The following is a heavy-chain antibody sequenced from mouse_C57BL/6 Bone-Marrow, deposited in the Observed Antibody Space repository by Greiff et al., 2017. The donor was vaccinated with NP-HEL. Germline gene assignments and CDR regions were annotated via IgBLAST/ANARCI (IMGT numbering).Heavy chain of an antibody. CDR2: IYPRDGST. CDR1: GYTFTSYD. J-gene: IGHJ1*03. V-gene: IGHV1-85*01. D-gene: IGHD1-1*01. CDR3: ARERALLLRHFDV. Sequence: QVQLQQSGPELVKPGASVKLPCKASGYTFTSYDINWVKQRPGQGLEWIGWIYPRDGSTKYNEKFKGKATLTVDTSSSTAYMELHSLTSEDSAVYFCARERALLLRHFDVWGTGTTVTVSS.